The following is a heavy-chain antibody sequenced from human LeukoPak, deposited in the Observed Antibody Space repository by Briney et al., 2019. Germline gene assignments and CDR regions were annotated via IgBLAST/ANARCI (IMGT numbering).Heavy chain of an antibody. CDR1: GYTFTSYD. V-gene: IGHV1-8*01. Sequence: ASVKVSCKASGYTFTSYDINWVRQATGQGLEWMGWMNPNSGNTGYAQKFQGRVTMTRNTSISTAYMELSSLRSEDTAVYYCARSGGKRYCTNGVCYTQFDYWDQGTLVTVSS. CDR3: ARSGGKRYCTNGVCYTQFDY. CDR2: MNPNSGNT. J-gene: IGHJ4*02. D-gene: IGHD2-8*01.